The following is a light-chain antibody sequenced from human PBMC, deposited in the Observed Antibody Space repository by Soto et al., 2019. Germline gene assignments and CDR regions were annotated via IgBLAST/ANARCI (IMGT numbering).Light chain of an antibody. V-gene: IGKV3-15*01. Sequence: EIVLTQSPATLSLSPGERASLSFRASQSVSTYLAWYQQKPGQAPRLLIYGASTRATGIPARFSGSGSGTEFTLTISSLQSEDFAVYSCQQYNNWPRTFGQGTKVDIK. J-gene: IGKJ1*01. CDR1: QSVSTY. CDR3: QQYNNWPRT. CDR2: GAS.